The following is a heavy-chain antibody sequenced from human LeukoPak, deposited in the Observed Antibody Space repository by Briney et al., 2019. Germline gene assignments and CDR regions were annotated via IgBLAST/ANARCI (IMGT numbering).Heavy chain of an antibody. CDR2: IYYNGKT. Sequence: SETLSLTCTVSGGSMSSYYWSWIRQPPGRGLEWIGYIYYNGKTNYSPSLNSRVTISVDTSRNQFSLKLNSVTAADTAVYYCARGGWSVDYWGQGTLVTVSS. CDR1: GGSMSSYY. D-gene: IGHD6-19*01. CDR3: ARGGWSVDY. V-gene: IGHV4-59*08. J-gene: IGHJ4*02.